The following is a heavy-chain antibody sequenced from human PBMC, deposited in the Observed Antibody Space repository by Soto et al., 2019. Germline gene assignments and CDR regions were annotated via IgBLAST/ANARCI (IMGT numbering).Heavy chain of an antibody. D-gene: IGHD5-12*01. Sequence: TLSLTCAVYGGSFSGYYWSWIRQPPGKGLEWIGEINHSGSTNYNPSLKSRVTISVDTSKNQFSLKLSSVTAAVTAVYYCARGGYSGYRDYWGQGTLVTVSS. CDR1: GGSFSGYY. V-gene: IGHV4-34*01. J-gene: IGHJ4*02. CDR2: INHSGST. CDR3: ARGGYSGYRDY.